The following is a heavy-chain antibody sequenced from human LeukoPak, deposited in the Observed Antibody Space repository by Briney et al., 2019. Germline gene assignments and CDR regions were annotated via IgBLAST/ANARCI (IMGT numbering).Heavy chain of an antibody. Sequence: PGRSLRLSCAASGFTFDDYAMHWVRQVPGKGLEWVSAISGSGGSTYYADSVKGRFTISRDNSKNTLYLQMNSLRAEDTAVYYCTRSWIFGAFDIWGQETMVTVSS. J-gene: IGHJ3*02. CDR1: GFTFDDYA. CDR3: TRSWIFGAFDI. V-gene: IGHV3-23*01. D-gene: IGHD3-3*01. CDR2: ISGSGGST.